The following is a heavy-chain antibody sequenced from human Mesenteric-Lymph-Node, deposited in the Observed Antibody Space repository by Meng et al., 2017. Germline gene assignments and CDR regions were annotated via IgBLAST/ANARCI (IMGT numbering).Heavy chain of an antibody. J-gene: IGHJ4*01. CDR1: GYTFTDYS. CDR3: ARDYFGSYEY. CDR2: INPKSGGT. Sequence: ASLKVFCKASGYTFTDYSVHWLRQPPGQGLEWMALINPKSGGTYYAQRSGGRVTLSRNTSISTAYMDLTTLASDDTAIYYCARDYFGSYEYWGQGTGVTVSS. D-gene: IGHD3-3*01. V-gene: IGHV1-2*06.